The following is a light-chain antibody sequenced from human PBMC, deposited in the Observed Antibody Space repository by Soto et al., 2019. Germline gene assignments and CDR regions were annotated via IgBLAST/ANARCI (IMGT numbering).Light chain of an antibody. CDR1: NIRTKS. CDR2: DDS. CDR3: QVWDSGSEHYV. Sequence: SYELTQPPSVSVAPGQTAGITCGGNNIRTKSVHWYQQKPGQAPVLVVCDDSDRPSGIPERFSGSNSGNTATLTISRVEAGDEADYFCQVWDSGSEHYVFGAGTKVTVL. V-gene: IGLV3-21*02. J-gene: IGLJ1*01.